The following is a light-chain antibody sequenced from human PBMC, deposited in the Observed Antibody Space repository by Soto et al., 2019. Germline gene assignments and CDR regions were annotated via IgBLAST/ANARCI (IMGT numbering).Light chain of an antibody. V-gene: IGLV2-14*01. J-gene: IGLJ1*01. CDR2: EVI. CDR1: SSDVGGYNY. Sequence: QSALTQPASVSGSPGQSITISCAGTSSDVGGYNYVSWYRQHPGEAPTLLIYEVINRPSGVSNRFSGSKSGNTASLTISGLQAEDEADYYCSSFTSSATPCVFGTGTKLTVL. CDR3: SSFTSSATPCV.